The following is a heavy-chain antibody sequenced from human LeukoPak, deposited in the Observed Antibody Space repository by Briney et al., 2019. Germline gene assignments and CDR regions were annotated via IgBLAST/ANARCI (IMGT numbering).Heavy chain of an antibody. CDR3: ARLGYRRIAAAGTVDY. D-gene: IGHD6-13*01. Sequence: PSETLSLTCAVYGGSFSGYYWSWIRQPPGKGLEWIGEINHSGSTNYNPSLKSRVTISVDTSKNQFSLKLSSVTAADTAVYYCARLGYRRIAAAGTVDYWGQGTLVTVSS. V-gene: IGHV4-34*01. CDR1: GGSFSGYY. CDR2: INHSGST. J-gene: IGHJ4*02.